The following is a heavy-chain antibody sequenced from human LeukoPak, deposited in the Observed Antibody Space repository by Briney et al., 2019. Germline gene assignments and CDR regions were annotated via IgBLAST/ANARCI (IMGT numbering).Heavy chain of an antibody. D-gene: IGHD3-10*01. V-gene: IGHV1-18*01. CDR2: ISAYNGNT. J-gene: IGHJ3*02. Sequence: ASVKVSCKASGYTFNSYGINWVRQAPGQGLEWMGWISAYNGNTNYAQKFQGRVTMTRDTSISTAYMELSRLRSDDTAVYYCARAFIMRHFDIWGQGTMVTVSS. CDR3: ARAFIMRHFDI. CDR1: GYTFNSYG.